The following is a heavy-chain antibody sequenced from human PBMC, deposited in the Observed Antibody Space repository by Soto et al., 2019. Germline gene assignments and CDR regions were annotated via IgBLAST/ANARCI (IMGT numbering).Heavy chain of an antibody. V-gene: IGHV3-48*04. D-gene: IGHD2-2*01. J-gene: IGHJ4*02. Sequence: GGSLRLSCAASGFTFSSYGMHWVRQATGKGLEWVSYISYGGTTIYYADSVKGRFTVSRDNAKNSLYLQMNSLRAEDTALYYCARELSTSYFDYWGQGTPVTAPQ. CDR3: ARELSTSYFDY. CDR2: ISYGGTTI. CDR1: GFTFSSYG.